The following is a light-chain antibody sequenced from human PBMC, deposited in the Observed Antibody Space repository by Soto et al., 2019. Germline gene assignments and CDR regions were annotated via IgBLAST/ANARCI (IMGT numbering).Light chain of an antibody. V-gene: IGLV4-69*01. CDR3: QTWGSGIAV. CDR1: SGHSNYA. Sequence: QLVLTQSPSASASLGASVKLTCTLSSGHSNYAIAWHQQQSEKGPRYLMKLNSDGSHSKGDGIPDRFSGSSSGAERYLTISSLQSEDEAVYYCQTWGSGIAVFGGGTKLTVL. J-gene: IGLJ2*01. CDR2: LNSDGSH.